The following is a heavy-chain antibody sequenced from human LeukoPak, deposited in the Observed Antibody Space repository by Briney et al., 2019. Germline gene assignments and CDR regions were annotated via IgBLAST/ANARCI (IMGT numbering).Heavy chain of an antibody. D-gene: IGHD1-14*01. Sequence: PSETLSLTCAVYGGSFSGYYWSWIRQPPGKGLEWIGEINHSGSTNYNPSLKSRVTISVDTSKNQFSLKLSSVTAADTAVYYCARGPDVFDYWGQGTLVTVSS. CDR2: INHSGST. V-gene: IGHV4-34*01. J-gene: IGHJ4*02. CDR1: GGSFSGYY. CDR3: ARGPDVFDY.